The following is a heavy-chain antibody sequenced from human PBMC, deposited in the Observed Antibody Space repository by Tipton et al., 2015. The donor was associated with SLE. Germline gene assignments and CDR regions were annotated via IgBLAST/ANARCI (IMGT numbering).Heavy chain of an antibody. CDR1: GASITSNNW. V-gene: IGHV4-4*02. J-gene: IGHJ5*02. D-gene: IGHD3-16*01. CDR2: IYHSGST. CDR3: ARHLEVHPSLGRFDP. Sequence: TLSLTCAVSGASITSNNWWSWVRQPPGKGLECIGEIYHSGSTNYNPSLKSLVTISVDTSKNQFFLKLSSVTAADTAVYYCARHLEVHPSLGRFDPWGQGTLVTVSS.